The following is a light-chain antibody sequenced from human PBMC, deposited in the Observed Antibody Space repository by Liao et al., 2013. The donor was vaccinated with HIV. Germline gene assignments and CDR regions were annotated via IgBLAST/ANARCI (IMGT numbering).Light chain of an antibody. Sequence: SYELTQPPSVSVSPGQTARITCSGDALPKKXAYWYQQKSGQAPVLVIYEDTKRPSGIPESFSGSSSGTMATLTISGAQVEDEADYYCYSTDGVFGTGTKVTVL. CDR3: YSTDGV. J-gene: IGLJ1*01. V-gene: IGLV3-10*01. CDR1: ALPKKX. CDR2: EDT.